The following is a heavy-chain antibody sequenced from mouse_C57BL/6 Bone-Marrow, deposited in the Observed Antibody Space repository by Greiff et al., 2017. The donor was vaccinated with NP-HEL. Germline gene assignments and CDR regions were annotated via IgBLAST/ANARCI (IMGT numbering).Heavy chain of an antibody. V-gene: IGHV1-75*01. CDR2: IFPGSGST. J-gene: IGHJ2*01. D-gene: IGHD1-1*01. CDR3: ARGDYYYGSSLYYFDY. Sequence: QVQLKESGPELVKPGASVKISCKASGYTFTDYYINWVKQRPGQGLEWIGWIFPGSGSTYYNEKFKGKATLTVDKSSSTAYMLLSSLTSEDSAVYFCARGDYYYGSSLYYFDYWGQGTTLTVSS. CDR1: GYTFTDYY.